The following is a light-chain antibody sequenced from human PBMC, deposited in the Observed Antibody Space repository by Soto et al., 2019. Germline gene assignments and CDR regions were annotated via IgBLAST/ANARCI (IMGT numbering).Light chain of an antibody. Sequence: ELVLTQSPGTLSLSQGERATLSCRASQSVSSSYLAWYQQKPGQAPRLLIYGASRRATGIPDRFSGSGSGTEFTLTISSLQSEDFAVYYCQQYNNWPPWTFGQGTKVDIK. V-gene: IGKV3-20*01. J-gene: IGKJ1*01. CDR1: QSVSSSY. CDR3: QQYNNWPPWT. CDR2: GAS.